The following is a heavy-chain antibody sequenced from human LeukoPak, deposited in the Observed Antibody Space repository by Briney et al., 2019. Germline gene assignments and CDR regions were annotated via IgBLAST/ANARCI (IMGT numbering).Heavy chain of an antibody. D-gene: IGHD2-2*01. CDR2: ILYSGTS. Sequence: PSETLSLTCTVSGGSISSDYWSWIRQPPGKGLGWIGFILYSGTSNYNPSLKSRVTMSVDTSKNQFSLKLRSVTAADTAAYYCARPLRYCSSSSTSCYTLDAFDIWGQGTMVTVSS. CDR1: GGSISSDY. J-gene: IGHJ3*02. CDR3: ARPLRYCSSSSTSCYTLDAFDI. V-gene: IGHV4-59*08.